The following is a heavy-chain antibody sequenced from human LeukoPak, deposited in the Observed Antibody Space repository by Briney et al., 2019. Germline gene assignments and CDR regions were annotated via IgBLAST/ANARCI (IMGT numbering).Heavy chain of an antibody. CDR3: ARSPGVVVVEWYFDL. V-gene: IGHV1-18*01. CDR2: ISAYSGNT. J-gene: IGHJ2*01. D-gene: IGHD2-21*01. Sequence: VASVKVSCKASGYTFSTYGITWVRQAPGQGLEWMGRISAYSGNTNYAQHFQGRVTMTTDTSTSTAYMELRSLRSEDTAVYYCARSPGVVVVEWYFDLWGRGTLVTVSS. CDR1: GYTFSTYG.